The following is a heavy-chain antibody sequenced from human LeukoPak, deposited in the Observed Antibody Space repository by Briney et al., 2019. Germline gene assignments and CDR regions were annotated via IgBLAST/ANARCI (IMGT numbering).Heavy chain of an antibody. CDR3: ARVWFGYFFQ. D-gene: IGHD3-10*01. J-gene: IGHJ4*02. CDR1: GDTFTSYA. CDR2: IIPIFGTA. Sequence: ASVKVSCKASGDTFTSYAISWVRQAPGQGLEWMGGIIPIFGTANYAQKFQGRVTITADESTSTAYMELSSLRSEDTAVYYCARVWFGYFFQWGQGALVTVSS. V-gene: IGHV1-69*13.